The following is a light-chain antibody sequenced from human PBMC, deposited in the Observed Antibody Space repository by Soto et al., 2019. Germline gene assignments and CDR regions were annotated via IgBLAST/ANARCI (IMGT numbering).Light chain of an antibody. Sequence: AIQITQSPSSLSASVGDRVTITCRASQGIRNDLGWYQQKPGNAPKLLIYAASSLQSGVPSRFSGSGSGTDFTLTISSLQPEDFATYYCLQDYNYPLTFGGGTKVDIK. CDR2: AAS. V-gene: IGKV1-6*01. J-gene: IGKJ4*01. CDR3: LQDYNYPLT. CDR1: QGIRND.